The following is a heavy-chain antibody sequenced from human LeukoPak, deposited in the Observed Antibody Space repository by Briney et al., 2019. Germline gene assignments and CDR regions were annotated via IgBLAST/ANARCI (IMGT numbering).Heavy chain of an antibody. CDR3: ARDKIEGPTKLDY. Sequence: GGSLRLSCAASGFTFSSSWMSWVRQAPGKGLEWVANIKQDESEKYYVDSLKGRFTISGDNAKNSLYLQMNSLRAEDTAVYYCARDKIEGPTKLDYWGQGILVTVSS. J-gene: IGHJ4*02. D-gene: IGHD1-1*01. CDR2: IKQDESEK. CDR1: GFTFSSSW. V-gene: IGHV3-7*01.